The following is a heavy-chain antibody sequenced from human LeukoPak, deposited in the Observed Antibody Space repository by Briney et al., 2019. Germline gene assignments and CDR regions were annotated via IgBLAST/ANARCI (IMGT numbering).Heavy chain of an antibody. V-gene: IGHV3-64*01. J-gene: IGHJ4*02. Sequence: GGSLRLSCAASGFTFSSYAMHWVRQAPGKGLEYVSAISSNGGSTYYANSVKGRFTISRDNSKNTLYLQMGSLRAEDMAVYYCARGLDYWAQGTLVTVSS. CDR3: ARGLDY. CDR2: ISSNGGST. CDR1: GFTFSSYA.